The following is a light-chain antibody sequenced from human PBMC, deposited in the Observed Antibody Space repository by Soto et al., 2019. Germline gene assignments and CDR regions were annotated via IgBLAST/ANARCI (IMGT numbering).Light chain of an antibody. J-gene: IGLJ2*01. CDR3: ASRDASLSGVV. Sequence: QAVLTQPPSASGTPGQRITISCSGGSSNIGSNYVYWYQHLPGTAPKLLMYKNNQRPSGVPDRFSASKSGTSASLAIDGLRSEDEADYYCASRDASLSGVVFGGGTKLTVL. CDR1: SSNIGSNY. V-gene: IGLV1-47*01. CDR2: KNN.